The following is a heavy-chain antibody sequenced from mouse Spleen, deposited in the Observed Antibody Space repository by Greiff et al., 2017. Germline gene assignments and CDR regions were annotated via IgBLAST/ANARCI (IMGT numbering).Heavy chain of an antibody. D-gene: IGHD2-5*01. CDR2: ISSGSSTI. CDR1: GFTFSDYG. Sequence: EVMLVESGGGLVKPGGSLKLSCAASGFTFSDYGMHWVRQAPEKGLEWVAYISSGSSTIYYADTVKGRFTISRDNAKNTLFLQMTSLRSEDTVMYYCARNPYSNYEDWCAYWGQGTLVTVSA. V-gene: IGHV5-17*01. CDR3: ARNPYSNYEDWCAY. J-gene: IGHJ3*01.